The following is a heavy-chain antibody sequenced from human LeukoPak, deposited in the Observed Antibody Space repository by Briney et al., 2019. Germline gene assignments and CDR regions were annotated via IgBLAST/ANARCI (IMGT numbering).Heavy chain of an antibody. CDR1: GFTSSDYY. V-gene: IGHV3-11*04. CDR3: ARDRDTAMRLDY. CDR2: ISSSGSTI. J-gene: IGHJ4*02. Sequence: GGSLRLSCAASGFTSSDYYMSWIRQAPGKGLEWVSYISSSGSTIYYADSVKGRFTISRDNAKNSLYLQMNSLRAEDTAVYYCARDRDTAMRLDYWGQGTLVTVSS. D-gene: IGHD5-18*01.